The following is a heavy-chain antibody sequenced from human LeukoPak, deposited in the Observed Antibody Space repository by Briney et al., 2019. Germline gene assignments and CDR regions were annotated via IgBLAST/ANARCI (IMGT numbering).Heavy chain of an antibody. CDR2: INPSGGT. CDR3: AREGRTDYGASRSFDI. Sequence: GASVKVSCKASGYSFTNYYMHWVRHVAGQGPEWMGLINPSGGTKYAQKFHDRVTMTRDTSTSTIYMELSSLTSEDRAVYYCAREGRTDYGASRSFDIWGQGTMVTVSS. D-gene: IGHD4-17*01. V-gene: IGHV1-46*01. J-gene: IGHJ3*02. CDR1: GYSFTNYY.